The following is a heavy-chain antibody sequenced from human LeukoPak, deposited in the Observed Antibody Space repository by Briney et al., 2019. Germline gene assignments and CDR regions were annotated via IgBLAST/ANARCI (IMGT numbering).Heavy chain of an antibody. CDR2: IFYSGTT. J-gene: IGHJ5*02. D-gene: IGHD3-9*01. CDR1: GGSISSSSSY. Sequence: SETLSLTCTVSGGSISSSSSYWGWIRQPPGRGLEWIGNIFYSGTTYYNPSLKSRVTISLDTSKNQFSLKLSSVTAADTAFYYCVRLPTGYPNWFDPWGQGTLVTVSP. CDR3: VRLPTGYPNWFDP. V-gene: IGHV4-39*01.